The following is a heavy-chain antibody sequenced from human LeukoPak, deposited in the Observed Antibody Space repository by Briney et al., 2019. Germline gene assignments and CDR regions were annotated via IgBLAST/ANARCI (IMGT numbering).Heavy chain of an antibody. Sequence: PGGSLRLSCAASGFTFSSYAMSSVRQAPGQGLEWVSAISGSGGSTYYPDSVKGRFTISRDNSKNTLYLQMNSLRAEDTAVYYCAKDTYDYVWGSYQPDFDYWGQGTLVTVSS. CDR1: GFTFSSYA. CDR3: AKDTYDYVWGSYQPDFDY. D-gene: IGHD3-16*02. V-gene: IGHV3-23*01. CDR2: ISGSGGST. J-gene: IGHJ4*02.